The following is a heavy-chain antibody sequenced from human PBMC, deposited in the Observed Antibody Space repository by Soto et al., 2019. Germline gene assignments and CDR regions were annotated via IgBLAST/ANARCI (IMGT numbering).Heavy chain of an antibody. Sequence: QVQLVESGGGVVQPGRSLRLSCAASGFTFSSYGMHWVRQAPGKGLEWVAVISYDGSNKYYADSVKGRFTISRDNSKNTLYLQMNSLRAEDTAVDFCATDFYDFWSGYPSYNWFDPWGKGPLVTLSS. CDR2: ISYDGSNK. J-gene: IGHJ5*02. CDR1: GFTFSSYG. V-gene: IGHV3-30*03. CDR3: ATDFYDFWSGYPSYNWFDP. D-gene: IGHD3-3*01.